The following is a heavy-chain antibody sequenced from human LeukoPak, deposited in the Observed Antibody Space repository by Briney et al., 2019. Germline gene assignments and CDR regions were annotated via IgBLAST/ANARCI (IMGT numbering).Heavy chain of an antibody. V-gene: IGHV5-10-1*01. CDR1: GYSFTNYW. CDR3: ARHPGLLPLVDAFDI. J-gene: IGHJ3*02. D-gene: IGHD1-1*01. Sequence: GESLKISCKGSGYSFTNYWISWVRQMPGKGLEWMGRIEPSDSYTNYSPSFQGHVTISADKSISTAYLQWSSLKASDTAMYYCARHPGLLPLVDAFDIWGQGTMVTVSS. CDR2: IEPSDSYT.